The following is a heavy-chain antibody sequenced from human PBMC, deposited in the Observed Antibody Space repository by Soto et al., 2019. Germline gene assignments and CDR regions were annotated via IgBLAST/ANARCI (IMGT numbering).Heavy chain of an antibody. CDR3: ARVWYDSSGYYHPSPFDY. J-gene: IGHJ4*02. Sequence: GASVKVSCKASGYTFTSYAMHWVRQAPGQRLEWMGWINTGNGNTKYSQKFQGRVTITRDTSASTAYMELSSLRSEDTAVYYCARVWYDSSGYYHPSPFDYWGQGTLVTVS. CDR2: INTGNGNT. D-gene: IGHD3-22*01. CDR1: GYTFTSYA. V-gene: IGHV1-3*04.